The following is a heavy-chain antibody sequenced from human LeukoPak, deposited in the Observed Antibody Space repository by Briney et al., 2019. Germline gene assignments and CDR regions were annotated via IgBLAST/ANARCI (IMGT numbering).Heavy chain of an antibody. V-gene: IGHV3-74*01. D-gene: IGHD3-10*01. CDR1: GFTFSSYW. CDR3: ARAGITPRRYYGMDV. J-gene: IGHJ6*04. Sequence: PGGSLRLSCAASGFTFSSYWMHWVRQAPGKGLVWVSRINSDGSSTSYADSVKGRLTISRDNAKNTLYLQMNSLRAEDTAVYYCARAGITPRRYYGMDVWGKGTTVTVSS. CDR2: INSDGSST.